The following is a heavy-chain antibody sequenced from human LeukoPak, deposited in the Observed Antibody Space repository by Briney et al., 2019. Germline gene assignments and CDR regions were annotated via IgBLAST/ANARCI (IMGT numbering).Heavy chain of an antibody. CDR3: ASQNPIVVVPAAKGHFFDY. D-gene: IGHD2-2*01. CDR2: IIPIFGTA. J-gene: IGHJ4*02. Sequence: GSSVKVSCKASGDTFSSYAISWVRQAPGQGLERMGGIIPIFGTANYAQKFQGRVTITADESTSTAYMELSSLRSEDTAVYYCASQNPIVVVPAAKGHFFDYWGQGTLVTVSS. V-gene: IGHV1-69*01. CDR1: GDTFSSYA.